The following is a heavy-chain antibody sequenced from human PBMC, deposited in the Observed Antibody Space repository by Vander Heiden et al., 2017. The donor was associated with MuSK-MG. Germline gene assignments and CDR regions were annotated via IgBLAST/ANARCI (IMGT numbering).Heavy chain of an antibody. Sequence: EVQLVESGGGLVQPGGSLRLSCAASGFTFSAHYMDWVRQAPGKGLEWVGRTKNKANSYTTLYAASVKGRFTISRDDSKNSLYLQMNSLKTEDTAVYYCARLSRGSSGWYFFDYWGQGNLVTVSS. CDR1: GFTFSAHY. V-gene: IGHV3-72*01. CDR2: TKNKANSYTT. J-gene: IGHJ4*02. CDR3: ARLSRGSSGWYFFDY. D-gene: IGHD6-19*01.